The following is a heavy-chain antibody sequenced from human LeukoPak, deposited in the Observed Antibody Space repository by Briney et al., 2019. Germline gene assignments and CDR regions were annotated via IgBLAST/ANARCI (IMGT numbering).Heavy chain of an antibody. CDR3: AKDWSCDT. D-gene: IGHD2-8*02. V-gene: IGHV3-23*01. J-gene: IGHJ5*02. CDR2: ISVTGHKT. Sequence: SGGSLRLSCAASGFTFSSYWMSWVRQAPGKGLEWVSAISVTGHKTHYADSVRGRFTISRDTSKNTLFLQMNSLRADDTAVYYCAKDWSCDTWGQGTLVTVSP. CDR1: GFTFSSYW.